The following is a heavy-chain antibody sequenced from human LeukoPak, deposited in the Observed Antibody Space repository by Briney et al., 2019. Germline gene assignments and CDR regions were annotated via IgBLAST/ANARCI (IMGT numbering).Heavy chain of an antibody. V-gene: IGHV1-2*02. CDR3: ARVAVIITDSSDY. J-gene: IGHJ4*02. CDR1: GYTLTGYY. Sequence: ASVKVSCKASGYTLTGYYMHWVRQAPGQGLEWMGWINPNSGGTNYAQKFQGRVTMTRDTSISTAYMELSRLRSDDTAVYYCARVAVIITDSSDYWGQGTLVTVSS. D-gene: IGHD3-10*01. CDR2: INPNSGGT.